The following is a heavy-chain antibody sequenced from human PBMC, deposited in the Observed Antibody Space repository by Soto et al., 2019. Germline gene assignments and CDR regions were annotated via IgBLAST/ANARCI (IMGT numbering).Heavy chain of an antibody. CDR2: ISSDGDLR. V-gene: IGHV3-23*01. CDR1: GFTFNNFA. D-gene: IGHD3-9*01. Sequence: EVHLLGSGGDLVQPGGSLRLSCEVSGFTFNNFAMSWVRQSPGKGLEWVSTISSDGDLRHYAESVKGRFTISRDNSKSSLFLQTNSLRAEDTALDFCAKVRQRFLDILTGATNFDSWGQGTLVTVSS. J-gene: IGHJ4*02. CDR3: AKVRQRFLDILTGATNFDS.